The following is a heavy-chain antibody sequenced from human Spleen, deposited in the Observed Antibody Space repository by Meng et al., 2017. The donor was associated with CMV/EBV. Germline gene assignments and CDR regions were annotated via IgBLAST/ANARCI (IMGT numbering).Heavy chain of an antibody. V-gene: IGHV3-7*01. CDR1: GFTFSNSW. J-gene: IGHJ6*02. CDR3: ARDPFWSGYYRAGWGMDV. D-gene: IGHD3-3*01. CDR2: IKQDGSEK. Sequence: GESLKISCAASGFTFSNSWMSWVRQAPGKGLEWVASIKQDGSEKYYVDSVKGRFTISRDNARNSLYLQMSSLRAEDTAVYYCARDPFWSGYYRAGWGMDVWGQGTTVTVSS.